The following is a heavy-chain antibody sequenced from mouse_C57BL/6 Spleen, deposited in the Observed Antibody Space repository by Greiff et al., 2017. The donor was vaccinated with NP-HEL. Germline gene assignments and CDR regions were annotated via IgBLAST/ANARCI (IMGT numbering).Heavy chain of an antibody. J-gene: IGHJ1*03. D-gene: IGHD1-1*01. CDR1: GYTFTDYY. Sequence: VQLQQSGPVLVKPGASVKMSCKASGYTFTDYYMNWVKQSHGKSLEWIGVINPYNGGTSYNQKFKGKATLTVDKSSSTAYMELNSLTSEDSAVYYCARSYYYGSSYEWYFDVWGTGPTVTVSS. CDR3: ARSYYYGSSYEWYFDV. V-gene: IGHV1-19*01. CDR2: INPYNGGT.